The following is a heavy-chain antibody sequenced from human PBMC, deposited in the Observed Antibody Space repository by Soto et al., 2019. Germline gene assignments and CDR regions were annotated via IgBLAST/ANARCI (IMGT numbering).Heavy chain of an antibody. CDR1: GFTFSSYA. CDR3: ARGAYYDYVLGSYRHYGMDV. J-gene: IGHJ6*02. V-gene: IGHV3-30-3*01. D-gene: IGHD3-16*02. Sequence: LRLSCAASGFTFSSYAMHWVRQAPGKGLEWVAVISYDGSNKYYADSVKGRFTISRDNSKNTLYLQMNSLRAEDTAVYYCARGAYYDYVLGSYRHYGMDVWGQGTTVTVSS. CDR2: ISYDGSNK.